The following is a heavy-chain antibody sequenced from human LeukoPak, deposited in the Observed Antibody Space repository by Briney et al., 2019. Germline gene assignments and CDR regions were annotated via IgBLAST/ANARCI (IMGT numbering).Heavy chain of an antibody. CDR2: IYYSGST. CDR1: GGSISSYY. CDR3: ARDSHGSGSYLPLYYYYGMDV. Sequence: SETLSLTCTVSGGSISSYYWSWIRQPPGKGLEWIGYIYYSGSTNCNPSLKSRVTISVDTSKNQFSLKLSSVTAADTAVYYCARDSHGSGSYLPLYYYYGMDVWGQGTTVTVSS. V-gene: IGHV4-59*01. D-gene: IGHD3-10*01. J-gene: IGHJ6*02.